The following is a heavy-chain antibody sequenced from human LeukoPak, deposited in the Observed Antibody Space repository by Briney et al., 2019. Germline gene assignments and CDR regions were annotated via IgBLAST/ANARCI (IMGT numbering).Heavy chain of an antibody. V-gene: IGHV3-23*01. J-gene: IGHJ4*02. CDR3: AKTKRITMIVSIAY. CDR1: GFTFSSYA. CDR2: ISGSGGST. D-gene: IGHD3-22*01. Sequence: GGSLRLSCAASGFTFSSYAMSWVRQAPGKGLEWVSAISGSGGSTYYADSVKGRFTISRDNSKNTLYLQMNSLRAEDTAVYYCAKTKRITMIVSIAYWGQGTLVTVSS.